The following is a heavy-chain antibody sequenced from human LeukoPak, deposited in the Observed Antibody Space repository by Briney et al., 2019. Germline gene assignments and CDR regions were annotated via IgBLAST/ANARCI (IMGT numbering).Heavy chain of an antibody. Sequence: GGSLRLSCAAPGFTVSSNYMSWVRQAPGKGLEWVSVIYGGGSTNYADSVRGRFTISRDNSKNTLHLQMNSLRAEDTAVYYCTTHAGHTSYQVLNFDFWGQGTLVTVSS. J-gene: IGHJ4*02. D-gene: IGHD4/OR15-4a*01. CDR3: TTHAGHTSYQVLNFDF. V-gene: IGHV3-53*01. CDR2: IYGGGST. CDR1: GFTVSSNY.